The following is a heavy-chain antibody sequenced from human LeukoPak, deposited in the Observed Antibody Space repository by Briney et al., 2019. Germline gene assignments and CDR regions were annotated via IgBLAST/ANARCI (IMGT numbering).Heavy chain of an antibody. D-gene: IGHD6-13*01. Sequence: GGSLRLSCAASGFTFSSYAMHWVRQAPGKGLEWVAVISYDGSNKYYADSVKGRFTISRDNSKNTLYLQMNSLRAEDTAVYYCARSDSSSWFGAFGIWGQGTMVTVSS. CDR1: GFTFSSYA. V-gene: IGHV3-30-3*01. CDR2: ISYDGSNK. CDR3: ARSDSSSWFGAFGI. J-gene: IGHJ3*02.